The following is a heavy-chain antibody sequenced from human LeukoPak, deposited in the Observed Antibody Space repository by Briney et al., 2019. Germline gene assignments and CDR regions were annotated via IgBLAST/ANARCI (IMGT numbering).Heavy chain of an antibody. J-gene: IGHJ4*02. Sequence: PSETLSLASTVSGGSISSYYWSWIRQLAGKGREWIGYTHYSGSTNYNPSHKSRVTISVETSKNQSSLKLSSVTAADTAVYYCARCRSWPYYCDYCGQGTLVPVSS. CDR1: GGSISSYY. V-gene: IGHV4-59*01. D-gene: IGHD6-13*01. CDR3: ARCRSWPYYCDY. CDR2: THYSGST.